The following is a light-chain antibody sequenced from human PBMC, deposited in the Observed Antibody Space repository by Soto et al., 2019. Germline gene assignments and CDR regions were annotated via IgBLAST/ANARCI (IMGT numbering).Light chain of an antibody. Sequence: EIVLTQSPGTLSLSPGERATLSCRASQSVSSSYLAWYQQKPGQAPRLLIYGASSRATGIPDRFSGSGSGTDFTLTISRLEPEDFETYYCQQPESYHSNFGGGTKADI. CDR1: QSVSSSY. J-gene: IGKJ4*01. V-gene: IGKV3-20*01. CDR3: QQPESYHSN. CDR2: GAS.